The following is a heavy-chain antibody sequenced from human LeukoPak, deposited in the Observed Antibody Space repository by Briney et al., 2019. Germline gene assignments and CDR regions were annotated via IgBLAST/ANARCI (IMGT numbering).Heavy chain of an antibody. CDR1: GFTFSSYA. CDR2: ISGSGGST. Sequence: PGGSLRLSCAASGFTFSSYAMSWVRQAPGKGLEWVSAISGSGGSTYYADSVKGRFTISRDNSKNTLYLQMNSLRAEDTAVYYCAKGLGDYYDSSGHEMGGYWGQGTLVTVSS. V-gene: IGHV3-23*01. J-gene: IGHJ4*02. D-gene: IGHD3-22*01. CDR3: AKGLGDYYDSSGHEMGGY.